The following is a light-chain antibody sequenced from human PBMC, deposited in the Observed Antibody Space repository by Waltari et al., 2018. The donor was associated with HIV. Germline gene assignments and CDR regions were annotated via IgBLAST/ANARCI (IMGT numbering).Light chain of an antibody. J-gene: IGLJ1*01. CDR3: ATWDDSLNAYV. V-gene: IGLV1-44*01. CDR2: NTD. Sequence: QSLLTQSPSTSATPGQRVTISCSGSSSNIGTNSVHWYQPLPGTAPRPLIYNTDQRPSGVPDRISGSRSGTSASLDISGVQSEDEADYYCATWDDSLNAYVFASGTKVNVL. CDR1: SSNIGTNS.